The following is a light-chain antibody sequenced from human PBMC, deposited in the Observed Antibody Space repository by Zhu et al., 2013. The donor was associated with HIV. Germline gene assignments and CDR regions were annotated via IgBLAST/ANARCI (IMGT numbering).Light chain of an antibody. CDR1: PGISTY. CDR2: AAS. V-gene: IGKV1-6*01. J-gene: IGKJ1*01. Sequence: AIQLTQSPSSLSASVGDRVTITCRASPGISTYLAWYQQRPGKAPKLLIYAASTLQSGVPSRFSGSGSGTEFTLTITSLQPEDFATYYCLQGFNFPWTFGPRD. CDR3: LQGFNFPWT.